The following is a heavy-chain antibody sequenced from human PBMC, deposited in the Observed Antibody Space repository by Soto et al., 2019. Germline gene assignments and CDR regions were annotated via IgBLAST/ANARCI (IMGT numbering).Heavy chain of an antibody. Sequence: QVQLVQSGAEVKKPGSSVKVSCKASGGTFSSYAISWVRQAPGQGLEWMGGIIPISDTTNYAQKFQGRVTMTADESTSTDYMELSSMRSEHTAVYYCARSQGSSTSLEIYYYYYYGMDVWGQGTTVTVSS. V-gene: IGHV1-69*01. D-gene: IGHD2-2*01. CDR1: GGTFSSYA. CDR2: IIPISDTT. CDR3: ARSQGSSTSLEIYYYYYYGMDV. J-gene: IGHJ6*02.